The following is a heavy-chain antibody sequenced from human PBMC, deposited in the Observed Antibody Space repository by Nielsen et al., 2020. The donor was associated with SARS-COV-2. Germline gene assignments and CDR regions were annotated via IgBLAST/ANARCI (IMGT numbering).Heavy chain of an antibody. Sequence: SETLSLTCTVSGGSISSSSYYWSWIRQPPGKGLEWIGEIYHSGSTNYNPSLKSRVTISVDKSKNQFSLKLSSVTAADTAVYYCARVSRAAAASLGNDYWGQGTLVTVSS. J-gene: IGHJ4*02. CDR1: GGSISSSSYY. CDR3: ARVSRAAAASLGNDY. D-gene: IGHD6-13*01. CDR2: IYHSGST. V-gene: IGHV4-39*07.